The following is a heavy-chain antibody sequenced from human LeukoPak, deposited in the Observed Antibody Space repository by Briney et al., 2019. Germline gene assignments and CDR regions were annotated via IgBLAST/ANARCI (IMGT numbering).Heavy chain of an antibody. D-gene: IGHD1-26*01. Sequence: SETLSLTCTVSGSSISSYYWSWIRQPPGKGLEWIGYIYYSGSTNYNPSLKSRVTISVDTSKNQFSLKLSSVTAADTAVYYCARELSGSYYENAFDIWGQGTMVTVSS. CDR2: IYYSGST. J-gene: IGHJ3*02. CDR1: GSSISSYY. V-gene: IGHV4-59*01. CDR3: ARELSGSYYENAFDI.